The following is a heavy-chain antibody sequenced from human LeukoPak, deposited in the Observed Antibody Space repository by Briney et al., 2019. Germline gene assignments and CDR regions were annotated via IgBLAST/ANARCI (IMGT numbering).Heavy chain of an antibody. Sequence: GGSLRLSCAASGFTFSSYSMNWVRQAPGKGLEWVSSISSSSSYIYYADSVKGRFTISRDNAKNPLYLQMNSLRAEDTAVYYCARDPPSYSSGLYGMDVWGQGTTVTVSS. CDR1: GFTFSSYS. D-gene: IGHD6-19*01. CDR3: ARDPPSYSSGLYGMDV. J-gene: IGHJ6*02. CDR2: ISSSSSYI. V-gene: IGHV3-21*04.